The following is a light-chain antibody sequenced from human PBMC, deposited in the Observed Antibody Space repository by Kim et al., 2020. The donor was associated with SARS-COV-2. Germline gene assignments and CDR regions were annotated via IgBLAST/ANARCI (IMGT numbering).Light chain of an antibody. CDR1: QGIGSR. CDR3: QKYDSAPLT. CDR2: AAS. V-gene: IGKV1-27*01. Sequence: SASVGDRVTITCRASQGIGSRLAWYQQKPGKVPKLLIYAASTLLSGVPSRFSGSGSGTDFTLTISSLQPEDVATYYCQKYDSAPLTFGGGTKVEI. J-gene: IGKJ4*01.